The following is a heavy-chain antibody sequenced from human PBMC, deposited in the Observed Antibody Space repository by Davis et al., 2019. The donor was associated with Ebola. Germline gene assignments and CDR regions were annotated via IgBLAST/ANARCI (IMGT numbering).Heavy chain of an antibody. J-gene: IGHJ4*02. CDR1: RFTFSNYW. CDR3: AKDSVRDHFDY. CDR2: IKEDGSEK. Sequence: GGSLRLSCAASRFTFSNYWMSWVRQAPGKGLEWVANIKEDGSEKYYVDSVKGRFTISRDNSKNTLYLQMNSLRAEDTAVYYCAKDSVRDHFDYWGQGTLVTVSS. V-gene: IGHV3-7*01. D-gene: IGHD2/OR15-2a*01.